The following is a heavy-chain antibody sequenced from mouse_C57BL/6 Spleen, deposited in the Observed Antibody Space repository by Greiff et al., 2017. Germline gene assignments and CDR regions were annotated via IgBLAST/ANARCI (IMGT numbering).Heavy chain of an antibody. CDR1: GYTFTSYW. D-gene: IGHD4-1*02. V-gene: IGHV1-64*01. CDR3: ASQLGRGYFDY. J-gene: IGHJ2*01. Sequence: QVQLQQPGAELVKPGASVKLSCKASGYTFTSYWMHWVKQRPGQGLEWIGMIHPNSGSTNYNEKFKSKATLTVDKSSSTAYMQLSSLTSEDSAVYYCASQLGRGYFDYWGQGTTLTVSS. CDR2: IHPNSGST.